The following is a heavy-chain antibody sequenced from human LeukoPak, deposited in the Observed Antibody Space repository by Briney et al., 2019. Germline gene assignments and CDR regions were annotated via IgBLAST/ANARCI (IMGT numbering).Heavy chain of an antibody. Sequence: GGSLRLSCAASGFTFSSYVMTWVRQAPGKGLEWVSAISGSGGSTYYADSVKGRFTISRDNSKNTLYLQMSSLRAEDTAVYYCAKVSYDSSGYYKYFDYWGQGTLVTVSS. D-gene: IGHD3-22*01. CDR1: GFTFSSYV. J-gene: IGHJ4*02. CDR2: ISGSGGST. CDR3: AKVSYDSSGYYKYFDY. V-gene: IGHV3-23*01.